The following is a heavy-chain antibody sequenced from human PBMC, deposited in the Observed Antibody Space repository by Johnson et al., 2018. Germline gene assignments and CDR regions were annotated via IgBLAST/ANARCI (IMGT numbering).Heavy chain of an antibody. CDR1: GFTFGSYW. Sequence: VQLQESGGGLVQPGGSLSLSCADSGFTFGSYWMHWVRQAPGKGLVWVSRINSDGSSTTYADSVKGRFTISRDNARNTLYLQMNSLRAEDKAAYYCAKGEQWLDAGAQHWGQGTLVTGSS. D-gene: IGHD6-19*01. J-gene: IGHJ1*01. V-gene: IGHV3-74*01. CDR2: INSDGSST. CDR3: AKGEQWLDAGAQH.